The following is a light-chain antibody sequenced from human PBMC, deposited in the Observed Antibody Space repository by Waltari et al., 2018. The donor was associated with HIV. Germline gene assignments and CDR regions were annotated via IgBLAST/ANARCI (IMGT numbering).Light chain of an antibody. CDR1: SSNIGRNA. CDR2: GNN. Sequence: QPVLTQPPSASGTPGQRVIIPCSGSSSNIGRNADSRYQHLPGATPTLLIFGNNQRSSGVPDRFSGSKSATSASLAISGLRSVDEADYSCAAWDDSLDGPVFGGGTKLTVL. V-gene: IGLV1-44*01. CDR3: AAWDDSLDGPV. J-gene: IGLJ2*01.